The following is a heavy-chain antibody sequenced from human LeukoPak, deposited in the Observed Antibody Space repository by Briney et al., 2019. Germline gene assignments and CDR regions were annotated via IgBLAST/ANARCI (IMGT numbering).Heavy chain of an antibody. CDR1: GFTFSSYW. CDR2: INSDGSST. D-gene: IGHD6-13*01. Sequence: SGGSLRLSCAASGFTFSSYWMHWVRQAPGKGLVWVSRINSDGSSTSYADSVKGRFTISRDNSKNTLYLQMNSLRAEDTAVYYCARPSTSGIAAAGLKYWGQGTLVTVSS. CDR3: ARPSTSGIAAAGLKY. V-gene: IGHV3-74*01. J-gene: IGHJ4*02.